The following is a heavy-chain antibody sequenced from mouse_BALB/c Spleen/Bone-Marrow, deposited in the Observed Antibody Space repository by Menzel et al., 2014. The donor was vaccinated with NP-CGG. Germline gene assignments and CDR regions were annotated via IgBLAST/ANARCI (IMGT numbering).Heavy chain of an antibody. V-gene: IGHV2-6-4*01. CDR2: IWGGGST. CDR1: EFSLSRYS. D-gene: IGHD1-1*01. CDR3: ARMYYAYAMDY. Sequence: VQRVESGPGLVAPSQSLSITCTVSEFSLSRYSVHWVRRPPGKGLEWLGMIWGGGSTDYNSALKSRLNISKVNSKSQVFLKMNSLQTDDTAMYYCARMYYAYAMDYWGQGTSVTVSS. J-gene: IGHJ4*01.